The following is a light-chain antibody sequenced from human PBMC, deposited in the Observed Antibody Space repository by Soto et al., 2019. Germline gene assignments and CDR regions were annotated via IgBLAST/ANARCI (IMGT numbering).Light chain of an antibody. V-gene: IGKV3-15*01. CDR2: GAS. Sequence: EIVMTQSPATLSVSPGERATLSCRASQSVSSNLAWYQQKPGQAPRRLIYGASTRATGIPARFSGSGSGTDFTLTISSLQSEDFGVYYCQQYNNWPLTFGGGTKVEIK. CDR3: QQYNNWPLT. J-gene: IGKJ4*01. CDR1: QSVSSN.